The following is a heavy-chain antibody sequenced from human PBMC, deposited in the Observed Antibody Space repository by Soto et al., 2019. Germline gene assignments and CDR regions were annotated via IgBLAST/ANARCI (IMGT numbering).Heavy chain of an antibody. CDR2: INHSGST. J-gene: IGHJ4*02. D-gene: IGHD6-19*01. CDR3: ARGSSSGWYSY. Sequence: QVQLQQWGAGLLKPSETLSLTCAVYGGSFSGYYWSWIRQPPGKGLEWIGEINHSGSTNYNPSLKSRVTISVDTSKNQCSLKLSSVTAADTAVYYCARGSSSGWYSYWGQGTLVTVSS. V-gene: IGHV4-34*01. CDR1: GGSFSGYY.